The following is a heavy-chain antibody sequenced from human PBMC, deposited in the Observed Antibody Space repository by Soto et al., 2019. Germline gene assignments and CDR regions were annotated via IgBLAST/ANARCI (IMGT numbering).Heavy chain of an antibody. CDR1: GGTFSSYT. V-gene: IGHV1-69*04. D-gene: IGHD3-10*01. J-gene: IGHJ6*02. Sequence: SVKVSCKASGGTFSSYTISWVRQAPGQGLEWMGRIIPILGIANYAQKFQGRVTITADKSTSTVYMELSSLRSEDTAVYYCARDPFPLLWFGSSYYYYGMDVWGQGTTVTVSS. CDR2: IIPILGIA. CDR3: ARDPFPLLWFGSSYYYYGMDV.